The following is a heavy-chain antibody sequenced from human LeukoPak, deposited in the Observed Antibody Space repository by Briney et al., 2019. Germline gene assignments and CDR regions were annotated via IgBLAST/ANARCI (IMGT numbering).Heavy chain of an antibody. Sequence: SETLSLTCTVSGGSINSNIYYWRWIRQPPGKVLEWIGVMYYSGDSYYNPSLKSRVTMSVDTSKNQFSLKLSTVTAADTAVYYCARGRYQYNWFDPWGQGTLVTVSS. CDR3: ARGRYQYNWFDP. D-gene: IGHD2-2*01. CDR2: MYYSGDS. CDR1: GGSINSNIYY. J-gene: IGHJ5*02. V-gene: IGHV4-39*01.